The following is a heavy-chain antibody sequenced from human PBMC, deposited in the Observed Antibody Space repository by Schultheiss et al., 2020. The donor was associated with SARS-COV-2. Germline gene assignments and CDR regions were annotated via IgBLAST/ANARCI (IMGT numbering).Heavy chain of an antibody. V-gene: IGHV4-59*08. D-gene: IGHD2-2*02. CDR3: ARQESYCSSTSCYTSYYYMDV. CDR2: IYYSGST. CDR1: GGSISNNY. J-gene: IGHJ6*03. Sequence: SETLSLTCTVSGGSISNNYWSWIRQPPGKGLEWIGYIYYSGSTNYNPSLKSRVTISVDTSKKQFSLKLSSVTAADTAMYYCARQESYCSSTSCYTSYYYMDVWGKGTTVTVSS.